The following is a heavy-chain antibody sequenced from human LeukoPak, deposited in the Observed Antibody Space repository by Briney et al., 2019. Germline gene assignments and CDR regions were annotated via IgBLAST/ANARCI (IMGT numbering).Heavy chain of an antibody. CDR2: ISSSSSYI. D-gene: IGHD2-2*01. J-gene: IGHJ4*02. CDR1: GFTFSSYS. Sequence: GGSLSLSCVASGFTFSSYSMNWVRQAPGKGLEWVSSISSSSSYIYYADSVKGRFTISRDNANNPLYLQMNSLRAEDTAVYYCASSAALDYWGQGTLVTVSS. CDR3: ASSAALDY. V-gene: IGHV3-21*01.